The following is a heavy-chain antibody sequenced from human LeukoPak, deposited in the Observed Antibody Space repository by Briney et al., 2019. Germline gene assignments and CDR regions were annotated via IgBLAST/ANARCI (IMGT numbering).Heavy chain of an antibody. J-gene: IGHJ3*02. CDR2: IIPIFGTA. CDR1: GGTFSSYA. Sequence: ASVKVSCKASGGTFSSYAISWVRQAPGQGLEWMGGIIPIFGTANYAQKFQGRVSITTDESTSTAYMELSSLRSEDTAVYYCARTLGLSITMALGAFDIWGQGTMVTVSS. D-gene: IGHD3-10*01. CDR3: ARTLGLSITMALGAFDI. V-gene: IGHV1-69*05.